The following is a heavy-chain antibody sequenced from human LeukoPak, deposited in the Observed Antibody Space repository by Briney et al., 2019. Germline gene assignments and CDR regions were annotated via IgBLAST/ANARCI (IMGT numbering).Heavy chain of an antibody. D-gene: IGHD5-18*01. V-gene: IGHV4-39*07. CDR3: ARERGDVDTAMVRGSGYYFDY. J-gene: IGHJ4*02. CDR2: INHSGST. Sequence: SETLSLTCTVSGGSISSSSYYWSWIRQPPGKGLEWIGEINHSGSTNYNPSLKSRVTISVDTSKNQFSLKLSSVTAADTAVYYCARERGDVDTAMVRGSGYYFDYWGQGTLVTVSS. CDR1: GGSISSSSYY.